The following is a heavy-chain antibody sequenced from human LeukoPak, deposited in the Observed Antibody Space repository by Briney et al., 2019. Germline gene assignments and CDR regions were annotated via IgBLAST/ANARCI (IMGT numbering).Heavy chain of an antibody. D-gene: IGHD6-19*01. CDR1: GYSFTNYW. CDR2: IYPGDSDT. CDR3: ARRLSSGSFDY. Sequence: PGESLKISCTGSGYSFTNYWIAWERQMPGKGLEWMGIIYPGDSDTRYSPSFQGQVSISADKPTSTAYLQWSSLKVSDTAIYYCARRLSSGSFDYWGPGTLVTVSS. V-gene: IGHV5-51*01. J-gene: IGHJ4*02.